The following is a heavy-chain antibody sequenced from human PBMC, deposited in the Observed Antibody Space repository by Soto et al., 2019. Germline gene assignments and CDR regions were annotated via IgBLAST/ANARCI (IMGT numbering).Heavy chain of an antibody. CDR3: ARESGGATATLDYYYFYMDV. J-gene: IGHJ6*03. V-gene: IGHV1-2*04. CDR2: INPNGGVT. Sequence: QVQLVQSGAEVRKPGASVTVSCRSSGDSFNDYYIHWVRQAPGQGFEWMGWINPNGGVTKYAQKFQGWFSMTRDTSIRTVYMQVSRLRSYDTAVYYCARESGGATATLDYYYFYMDVWGTGTTVTVSS. D-gene: IGHD5-12*01. CDR1: GDSFNDYY.